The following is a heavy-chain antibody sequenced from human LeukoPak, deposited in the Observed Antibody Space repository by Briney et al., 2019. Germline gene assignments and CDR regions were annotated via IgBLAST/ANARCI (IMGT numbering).Heavy chain of an antibody. Sequence: ASVKVSCKASGYTFTGYYMHWVRQAPGQGLEWMGWINPNSGGTNYAQKFQGRVTMTRDTSISAAYMELTRLRSDDTAVYYCARDNGDYWFDYWGQGTLVTVSS. CDR2: INPNSGGT. CDR1: GYTFTGYY. J-gene: IGHJ4*02. D-gene: IGHD4-17*01. V-gene: IGHV1-2*02. CDR3: ARDNGDYWFDY.